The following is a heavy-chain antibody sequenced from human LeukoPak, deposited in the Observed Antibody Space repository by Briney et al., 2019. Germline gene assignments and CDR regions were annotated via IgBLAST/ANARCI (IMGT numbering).Heavy chain of an antibody. V-gene: IGHV3-23*01. Sequence: GGSLRLSCLTSGFTLSTNAMSWVRQAPGKGLEWISGISGSGASTYYADSVKGRFTISRDNSKNTLYLQMNSLRAEDTAVYYCARSYSYGYILGPDWGQGTLVTVSS. CDR1: GFTLSTNA. J-gene: IGHJ4*02. D-gene: IGHD5-18*01. CDR3: ARSYSYGYILGPD. CDR2: ISGSGAST.